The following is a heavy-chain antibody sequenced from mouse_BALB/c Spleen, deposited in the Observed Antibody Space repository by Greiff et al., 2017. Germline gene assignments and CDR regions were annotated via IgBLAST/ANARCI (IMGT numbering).Heavy chain of an antibody. CDR3: ARRKIYDGYFAWFAY. Sequence: EVHLVESGGDLVKPGGSLKLSCAASGFTFSSYGMSWVRQTPDKRLEWVATISSGGSYTYYPDSVKGRFTISRDNAKNTLYLQMSSLKSEDTAMYYCARRKIYDGYFAWFAYWGQGTLVTVSA. D-gene: IGHD2-3*01. J-gene: IGHJ3*01. CDR2: ISSGGSYT. CDR1: GFTFSSYG. V-gene: IGHV5-6*01.